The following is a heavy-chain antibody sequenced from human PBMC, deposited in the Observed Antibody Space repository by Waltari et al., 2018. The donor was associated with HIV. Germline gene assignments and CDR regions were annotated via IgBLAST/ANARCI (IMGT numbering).Heavy chain of an antibody. CDR3: VRGGTHP. D-gene: IGHD1-1*01. CDR2: VNAKNGVA. Sequence: QEQLVQSGAEVKKPGASVKVSCKAPGYGFNDYYIHWIRQAPGQGLESGRWVNAKNGVAHYAQEFECRVTISSDTSSRTVYMDFRRLTSDDTAVFYCVRGGTHPWGQGTLITVSS. CDR1: GYGFNDYY. J-gene: IGHJ5*02. V-gene: IGHV1-2*02.